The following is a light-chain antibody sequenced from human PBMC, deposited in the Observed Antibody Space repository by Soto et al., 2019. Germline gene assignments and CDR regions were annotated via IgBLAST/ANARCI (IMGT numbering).Light chain of an antibody. CDR3: RHYGESPWT. V-gene: IGKV3-20*01. CDR1: ESVRANF. CDR2: RVA. Sequence: VLTQSPGTLSLSPGDTATLSCWASESVRANFLAWYLQKPGQAPRLLIYRVATRAIGIPDRFSGSGSGTGFALPIRRLETEGVAVYYCRHYGESPWTVGQGPKV. J-gene: IGKJ1*01.